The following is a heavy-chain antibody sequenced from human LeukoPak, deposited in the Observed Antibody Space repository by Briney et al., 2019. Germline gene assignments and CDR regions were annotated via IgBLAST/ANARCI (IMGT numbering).Heavy chain of an antibody. CDR3: TADGWWGSFYYDSSGYHISDY. J-gene: IGHJ4*02. Sequence: GGSLRLSCAASGFTFSSYSMNWVRQAPGKGLEWVAVISYDGSNKYYADSVKGRFTISRDNPKNTLYLQMNSLRAEDTAVYYCTADGWWGSFYYDSSGYHISDYWGQGTLVTVSS. V-gene: IGHV3-30*03. CDR1: GFTFSSYS. CDR2: ISYDGSNK. D-gene: IGHD3-22*01.